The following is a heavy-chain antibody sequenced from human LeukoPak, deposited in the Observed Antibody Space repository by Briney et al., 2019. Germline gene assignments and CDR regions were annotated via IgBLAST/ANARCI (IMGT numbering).Heavy chain of an antibody. Sequence: GGSLRLSCAASGFTFSSYAMSWVRQVPGKGLQWVSGISGSGGSTYYADSVKGRFTISRDNSQNTLYLQMDSLRAEDTAIYYCAKDLDTRAYSYGYFDCWGQGTLVTVSS. CDR3: AKDLDTRAYSYGYFDC. CDR1: GFTFSSYA. CDR2: ISGSGGST. J-gene: IGHJ4*02. V-gene: IGHV3-23*01. D-gene: IGHD5-18*01.